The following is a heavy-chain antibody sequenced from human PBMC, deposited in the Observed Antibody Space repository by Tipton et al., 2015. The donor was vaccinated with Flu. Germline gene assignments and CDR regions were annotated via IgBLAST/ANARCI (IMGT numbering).Heavy chain of an antibody. CDR3: ARSMFRGVTNDVFAS. Sequence: QLVQSGPEVKKAGESLKISCRGSGYTFTNYWIGWVRQTPEKGLEWMGLIYAGDSDTRYSTSFRGQVTISVDKSIDTAYLQWSNLKASDSAIYYCARSMFRGVTNDVFASWGQGTLVTVSS. CDR2: IYAGDSDT. D-gene: IGHD3-10*01. CDR1: GYTFTNYW. J-gene: IGHJ3*01. V-gene: IGHV5-51*03.